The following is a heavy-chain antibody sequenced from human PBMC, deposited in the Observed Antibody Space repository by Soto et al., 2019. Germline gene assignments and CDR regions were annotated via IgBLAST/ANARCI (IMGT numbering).Heavy chain of an antibody. CDR1: GFIFTNYA. Sequence: LRLSCAASGFIFTNYAMNWVRQAPGKGLEWVSVIGGRGNSAYYADSVQGRFTISRDNSKNTLSLQMSSLTADDTAIYYCVREGRGSFDFWGRGTMVTVS. V-gene: IGHV3-23*01. CDR2: IGGRGNSA. J-gene: IGHJ3*01. D-gene: IGHD5-12*01. CDR3: VREGRGSFDF.